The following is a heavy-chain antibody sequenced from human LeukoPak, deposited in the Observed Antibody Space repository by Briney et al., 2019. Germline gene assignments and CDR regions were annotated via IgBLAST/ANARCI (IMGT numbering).Heavy chain of an antibody. CDR3: ARLGAGGYSSSWYDWFDP. V-gene: IGHV4-39*01. CDR1: GGSISSSSYY. J-gene: IGHJ5*02. Sequence: PSETLSLTCTVSGGSISSSSYYWGWIRQPPGKGLEWIGSIYYSGSTYYNPSLKSRVTISVDTSKNQFSLKLSSVTAADTAVYYCARLGAGGYSSSWYDWFDPWGQGTLVTVSS. D-gene: IGHD6-13*01. CDR2: IYYSGST.